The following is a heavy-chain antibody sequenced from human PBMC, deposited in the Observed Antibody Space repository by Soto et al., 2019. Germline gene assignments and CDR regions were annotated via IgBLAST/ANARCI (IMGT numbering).Heavy chain of an antibody. CDR2: ISYDGSKI. D-gene: IGHD3-3*01. V-gene: IGHV3-30*01. Sequence: QVQLVESGGGVVQPGGSLRLSCAPSGFTFNTYTIDWVRQVPGKGLEWVAVISYDGSKIFYADSVKGRFTISRDNSKNTLYLQLNSLRPEDTAIYHCARVSGFYFYAMDVWGQGTSVTVSS. J-gene: IGHJ6*02. CDR1: GFTFNTYT. CDR3: ARVSGFYFYAMDV.